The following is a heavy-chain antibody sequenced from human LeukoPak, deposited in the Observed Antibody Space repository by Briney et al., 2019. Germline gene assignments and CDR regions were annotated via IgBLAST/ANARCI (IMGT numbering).Heavy chain of an antibody. V-gene: IGHV3-9*01. Sequence: GGSLRPSCAASGFTFDDYAMHWVRQAPGKGLEWVSGISWNSGSIGYADSVKGRFTISRDNAKNSLYLQMNSLRVEDTGVYYCARRSGRRYEYWGQGVLVTVSP. J-gene: IGHJ4*02. CDR2: ISWNSGSI. CDR1: GFTFDDYA. CDR3: ARRSGRRYEY. D-gene: IGHD5-24*01.